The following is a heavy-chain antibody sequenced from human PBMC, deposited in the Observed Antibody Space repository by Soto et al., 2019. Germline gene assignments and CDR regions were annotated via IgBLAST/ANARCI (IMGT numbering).Heavy chain of an antibody. D-gene: IGHD1-26*01. CDR2: IIPILGIA. J-gene: IGHJ6*04. V-gene: IGHV1-69*02. CDR3: ARGNSGSYHYGMDV. Sequence: QVQLVQSGAEVKKPGSSVKVSCKASGGTFSSYTISWVRQAPGQGLEWMGRIIPILGIANYAQKFQGRVTTTADKSTSTAYIELSSLRSEDTAVYYCARGNSGSYHYGMDVWGEGTTVTVSS. CDR1: GGTFSSYT.